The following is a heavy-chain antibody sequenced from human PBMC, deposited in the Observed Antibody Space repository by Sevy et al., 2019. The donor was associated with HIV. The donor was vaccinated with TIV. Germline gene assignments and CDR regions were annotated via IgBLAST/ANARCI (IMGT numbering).Heavy chain of an antibody. D-gene: IGHD2-15*01. V-gene: IGHV4-34*01. CDR3: ARHCTGSSCSHAFDI. CDR2: INHSGGT. J-gene: IGHJ3*02. Sequence: SETLSRTCAVYGGSFSGYYWSWIRQPPGKGLEWIGEINHSGGTNYNPSLKSRVTISADTSKNQFSLKLNSVTAADTAVYYCARHCTGSSCSHAFDIWGQGTMVTVSS. CDR1: GGSFSGYY.